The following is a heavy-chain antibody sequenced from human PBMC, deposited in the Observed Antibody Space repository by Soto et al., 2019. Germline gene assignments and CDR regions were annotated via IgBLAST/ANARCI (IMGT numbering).Heavy chain of an antibody. CDR2: IYWDDDK. CDR1: GFSLSTSGVG. CDR3: AHSLPLPYYYCSGSYSFYY. D-gene: IGHD3-10*01. Sequence: QITLKESGPTLVKPTQTLTLTCTFSGFSLSTSGVGVGWIRQPPGKALEWLALIYWDDDKRYSPSLKSRLTITKDTSKNQLVITMTIMEPVDTVTHYCAHSLPLPYYYCSGSYSFYYWGQGTLVTVSS. V-gene: IGHV2-5*02. J-gene: IGHJ4*02.